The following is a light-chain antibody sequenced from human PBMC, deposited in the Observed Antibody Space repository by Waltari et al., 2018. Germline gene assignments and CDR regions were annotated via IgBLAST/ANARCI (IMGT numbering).Light chain of an antibody. CDR2: DAF. Sequence: EIVLTQSPATLSLSPGERATLSCRASRSVGGLLAWYQQTPGQPPRLLIYDAFNRAPGVPARFSGSWSGTDFTLTISSLEPEDFAVYYCQQRSAWPLTFGGGTRVDIK. CDR1: RSVGGL. CDR3: QQRSAWPLT. J-gene: IGKJ4*01. V-gene: IGKV3-11*01.